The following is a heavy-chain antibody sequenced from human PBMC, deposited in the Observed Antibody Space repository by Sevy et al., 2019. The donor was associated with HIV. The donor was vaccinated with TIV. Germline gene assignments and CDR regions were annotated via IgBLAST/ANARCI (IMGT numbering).Heavy chain of an antibody. CDR1: DGSFSGYY. Sequence: SETLSLTCAVHDGSFSGYYWNWIRQLPGKGLEWIGEINESGITYYNPSLKSLVTISVDTSKKQFSLRLNSVTAVDSAVYFCARSPPVVVVPGAPSWFDPWGQGTLVTVSS. V-gene: IGHV4-34*01. J-gene: IGHJ5*02. CDR2: INESGIT. D-gene: IGHD2-2*01. CDR3: ARSPPVVVVPGAPSWFDP.